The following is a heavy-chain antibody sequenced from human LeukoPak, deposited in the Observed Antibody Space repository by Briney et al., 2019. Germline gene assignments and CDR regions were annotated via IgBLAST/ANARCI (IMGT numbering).Heavy chain of an antibody. D-gene: IGHD1-1*01. CDR1: GDSISSGSYS. J-gene: IGHJ4*02. CDR3: ARLHQSGTTDY. CDR2: FYASGST. V-gene: IGHV4-61*09. Sequence: SQTLSLTCTVSGDSISSGSYSWTWIRQPAGKGLEWIGHFYASGSTNYNPSLKSRVSMPVDTSQKQFSLRLSSVTAADTALYYCARLHQSGTTDYWGQGILVTVSS.